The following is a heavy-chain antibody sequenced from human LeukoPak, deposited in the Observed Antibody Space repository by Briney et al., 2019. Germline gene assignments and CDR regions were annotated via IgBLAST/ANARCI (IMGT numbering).Heavy chain of an antibody. D-gene: IGHD3-22*01. CDR3: ARDYYDSSGYYYGSNYYYYGMDV. CDR2: ISYDGSNK. J-gene: IGHJ6*02. CDR1: GFTFSSYA. Sequence: GGSLRLSCAASGFTFSSYAMHWVRQAPGKGLEWVAVISYDGSNKYYADSVKGRFTISRDNSKNTLYLQMNSLRAEDTAVYYCARDYYDSSGYYYGSNYYYYGMDVWGQGTTVTVSS. V-gene: IGHV3-30-3*01.